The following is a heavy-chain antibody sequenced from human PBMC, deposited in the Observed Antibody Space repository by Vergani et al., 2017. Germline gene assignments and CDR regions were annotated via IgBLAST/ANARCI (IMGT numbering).Heavy chain of an antibody. Sequence: EVQLVESGGGLVQPGGSLRLSCAASGFTVSSIYMNWVRQGPGRGLEWVAVLQGGGNTYYADSVKGRFTISRDNSKNTLYLQMNILRAEDTAVYYCARYQVDEYEYGDYFDYWGQGTLVAVAS. J-gene: IGHJ4*02. CDR2: LQGGGNT. CDR1: GFTVSSIY. V-gene: IGHV3-66*02. D-gene: IGHD4-17*01. CDR3: ARYQVDEYEYGDYFDY.